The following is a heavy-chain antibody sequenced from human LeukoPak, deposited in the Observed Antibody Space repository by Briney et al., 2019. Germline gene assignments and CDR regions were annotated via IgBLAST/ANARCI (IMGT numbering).Heavy chain of an antibody. CDR1: GFTFSTYS. Sequence: GGSLRLSCAASGFTFSTYSMNWVRQAPGKGLEWVSYISSSSSPIYYADSVKGRFTISRDNAKNSLYLQMNSLRDEDTAVYYCAKGDREGAAGGTGFDYWGQGTLVTVSS. J-gene: IGHJ4*02. CDR2: ISSSSSPI. CDR3: AKGDREGAAGGTGFDY. V-gene: IGHV3-48*02. D-gene: IGHD6-13*01.